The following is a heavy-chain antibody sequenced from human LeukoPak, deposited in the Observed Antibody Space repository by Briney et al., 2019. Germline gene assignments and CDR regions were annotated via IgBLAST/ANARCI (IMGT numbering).Heavy chain of an antibody. CDR2: INQSGST. V-gene: IGHV4-34*01. J-gene: IGHJ6*02. CDR1: GGSFSGYY. Sequence: PETLSLTCAVYGGSFSGYYWNWIRQPPGKGLEWIGDINQSGSTNYNPSLKSRVTISLDTSKNQFSLKLSSVTAADTAVYYCAGLGYDFWSGYYTAYYGMDVWGQGTTVTVSS. D-gene: IGHD3-3*01. CDR3: AGLGYDFWSGYYTAYYGMDV.